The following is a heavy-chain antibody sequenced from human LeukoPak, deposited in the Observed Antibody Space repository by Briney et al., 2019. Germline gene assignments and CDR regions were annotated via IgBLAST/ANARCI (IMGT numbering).Heavy chain of an antibody. V-gene: IGHV3-7*04. CDR3: ARGDDFSGDY. Sequence: GGSLRLSCAASGFTFSSYEMNWVRQAPGKGLEWVANIHQDGNEKYHVDSVKGRFTISRDNTKNVLYLQMNSLRAEDTAVYYCARGDDFSGDYWGQGTLVTVSS. J-gene: IGHJ4*02. CDR1: GFTFSSYE. CDR2: IHQDGNEK. D-gene: IGHD2-21*02.